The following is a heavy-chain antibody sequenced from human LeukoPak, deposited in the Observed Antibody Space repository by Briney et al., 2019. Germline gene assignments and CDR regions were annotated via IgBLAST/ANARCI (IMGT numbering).Heavy chain of an antibody. CDR3: ARSFMTTPNCFDP. D-gene: IGHD4-11*01. J-gene: IGHJ5*02. V-gene: IGHV3-11*01. CDR1: GFTFSDYY. Sequence: GGSLRLSCAASGFTFSDYYMSWIRQAPVKGLEWVSYISSSGSTIYYADSVKGRFTISRDNAKNSLYLQMNSLRAEDTAVYYCARSFMTTPNCFDPWGQGTLVTVSS. CDR2: ISSSGSTI.